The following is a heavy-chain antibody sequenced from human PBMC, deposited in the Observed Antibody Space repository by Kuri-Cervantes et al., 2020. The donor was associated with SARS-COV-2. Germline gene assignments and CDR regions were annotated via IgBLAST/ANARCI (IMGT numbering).Heavy chain of an antibody. D-gene: IGHD6-13*01. V-gene: IGHV1-8*02. CDR1: GGTFTTYG. CDR3: ARGRIAAPLDY. Sequence: ASVKVSCKASGGTFTTYGFTGVRQATGQGLEWMGWMNPNSGNTGYAQKFQGRVTMTRNTSISTAYMELSSLRSEDTAVYYCARGRIAAPLDYWGQGTLVTVSS. J-gene: IGHJ4*02. CDR2: MNPNSGNT.